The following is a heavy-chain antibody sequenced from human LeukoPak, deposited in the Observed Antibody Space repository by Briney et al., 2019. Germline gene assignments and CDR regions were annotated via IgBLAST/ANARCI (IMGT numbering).Heavy chain of an antibody. CDR1: GFTVSSNY. CDR3: ARVRDDYVWGIREVGWFDP. Sequence: GGSLRLSCAASGFTVSSNYMSWVRQAPGKGLEWVSVIYSGGSTYYADSVKGRFTIPRDNSKTTLYLQMNSLRAEDTAVYYCARVRDDYVWGIREVGWFDPWGQGTLVTVSS. V-gene: IGHV3-66*01. J-gene: IGHJ5*02. D-gene: IGHD3-16*01. CDR2: IYSGGST.